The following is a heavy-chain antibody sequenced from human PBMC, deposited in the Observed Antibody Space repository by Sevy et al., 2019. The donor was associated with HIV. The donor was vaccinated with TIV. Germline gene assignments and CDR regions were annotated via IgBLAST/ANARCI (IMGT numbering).Heavy chain of an antibody. J-gene: IGHJ4*02. V-gene: IGHV3-23*01. CDR1: GFTFSKNV. CDR2: ISGSGGST. CDR3: VKDGNLGC. D-gene: IGHD2-15*01. Sequence: GGSLRLSCAASGFTFSKNVMTWVRQTPGKGLEWVSVISGSGGSTFYADSVKGRFTISRDNSKNMLYLQMDSLRAEDTALYYCVKDGNLGCWGQGILVTVSS.